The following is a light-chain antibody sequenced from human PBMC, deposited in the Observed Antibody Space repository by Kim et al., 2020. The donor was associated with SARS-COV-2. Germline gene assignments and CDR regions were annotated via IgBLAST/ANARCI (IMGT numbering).Light chain of an antibody. V-gene: IGKV1-39*01. CDR3: QQSYSTLYS. J-gene: IGKJ2*03. Sequence: SASVGDRVTITCRASQSISIYLNWYQQNPGKASKLLIYAASSLQSGVPSRFSGSGSGTDFTLTISSLQPEDFATYYCQQSYSTLYSFGQGTKLEI. CDR1: QSISIY. CDR2: AAS.